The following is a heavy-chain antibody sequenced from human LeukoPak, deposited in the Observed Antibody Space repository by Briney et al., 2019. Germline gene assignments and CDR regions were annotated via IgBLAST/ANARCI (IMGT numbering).Heavy chain of an antibody. CDR1: GFTFSSYG. CDR2: IWYDGSNK. CDR3: AKGYCSSTSCYYYYYMDV. D-gene: IGHD2-2*01. Sequence: GSLRLSCAASGFTFSSYGMHWVRPAPGKGLEWVAVIWYDGSNKYYADSVKGRFTISRDNSKNTLYLQMNSLRAEDTAVYYCAKGYCSSTSCYYYYYMDVWGKGTTVTVSS. V-gene: IGHV3-33*06. J-gene: IGHJ6*03.